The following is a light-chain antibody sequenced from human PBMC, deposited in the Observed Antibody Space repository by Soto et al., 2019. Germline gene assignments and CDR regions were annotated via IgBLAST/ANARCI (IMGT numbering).Light chain of an antibody. CDR3: PSYTSASTLV. CDR2: EAA. V-gene: IGLV2-14*01. J-gene: IGLJ2*01. CDR1: SDDIGANNY. Sequence: QSVLTQPASVSGSPGQSITISCTGTSDDIGANNYVSWYQHHPGKAPKILIYEAANRPSGISHRFSGSKSGNTASLTISGLQAEDEADYFCPSYTSASTLVFGGGTKLTVL.